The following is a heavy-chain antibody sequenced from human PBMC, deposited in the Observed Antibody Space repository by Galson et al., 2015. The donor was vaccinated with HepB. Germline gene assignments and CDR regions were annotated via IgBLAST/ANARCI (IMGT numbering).Heavy chain of an antibody. V-gene: IGHV4-61*02. CDR2: IYTSGST. CDR3: ARDDYGGNSGTDY. CDR1: GGSISSGSYY. J-gene: IGHJ4*02. D-gene: IGHD4-23*01. Sequence: TLSLTCPVSGGSISSGSYYWSWIRQPAGKGLEWIGRIYTSGSTNYNPSLKSRVTMSVDTSKNQFSLKLSSVTAADTAVYYCARDDYGGNSGTDYWGQGTLVTVSS.